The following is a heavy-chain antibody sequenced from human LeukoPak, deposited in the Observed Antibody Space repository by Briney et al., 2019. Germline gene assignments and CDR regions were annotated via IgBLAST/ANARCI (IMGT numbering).Heavy chain of an antibody. CDR3: ARGSYDSSGYYYSFMVY. CDR2: MNPNSGNT. CDR1: GYTFTSYD. J-gene: IGHJ4*02. Sequence: ASVKVSCKASGYTFTSYDVNWVRQATGQGLEWMGWMNPNSGNTGYAQKFQGRVTITRNTSISTAYMELSSLRSEDTAVYFCARGSYDSSGYYYSFMVYWGQGTLVTVSS. V-gene: IGHV1-8*03. D-gene: IGHD3-22*01.